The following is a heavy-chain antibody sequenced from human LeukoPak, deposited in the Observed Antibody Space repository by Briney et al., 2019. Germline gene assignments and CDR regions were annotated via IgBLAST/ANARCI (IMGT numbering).Heavy chain of an antibody. CDR1: GGSFSGYY. CDR3: ARGRYDFWGGYPYYYYYGMDV. CDR2: INHSGST. J-gene: IGHJ6*02. V-gene: IGHV4-34*01. Sequence: SETLSLTCAVYGGSFSGYYWSWIRQPPGKGLEWIGEINHSGSTNYNPSLKSRVTISVDTSKNRFSLKLSSVTAADTAVYYCARGRYDFWGGYPYYYYYGMDVWGQGTTVTVSS. D-gene: IGHD3-3*01.